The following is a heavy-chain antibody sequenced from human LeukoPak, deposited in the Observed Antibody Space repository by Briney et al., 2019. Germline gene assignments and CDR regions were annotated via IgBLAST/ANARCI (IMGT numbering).Heavy chain of an antibody. CDR2: IYYSGST. CDR3: ARIAAALNWFDP. J-gene: IGHJ5*02. D-gene: IGHD6-13*01. CDR1: GGSISSYY. Sequence: SETLSLTCTVSGGSISSYYWSWIRQPPGKGLEWIGYIYYSGSTNYNPSLKSRVTISVDTSKNQFSLKLSSVTAADTAVYYCARIAAALNWFDPWGQGTLVTVSS. V-gene: IGHV4-59*01.